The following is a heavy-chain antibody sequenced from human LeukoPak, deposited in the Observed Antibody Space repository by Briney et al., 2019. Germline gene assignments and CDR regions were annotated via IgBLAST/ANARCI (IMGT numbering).Heavy chain of an antibody. CDR1: GFTFSNYW. CDR2: IKEDGSEI. V-gene: IGHV3-7*01. D-gene: IGHD3-22*01. CDR3: AKVKREGSDDSSTYRPSDY. Sequence: PGGSLRLSCAASGFTFSNYWMSWVRQAPGKGLEWVANIKEDGSEIFYVNSVKGRFTISRDNPRNSLYLQMNSLRAEDTAVYYCAKVKREGSDDSSTYRPSDYWGQGTLVTVSS. J-gene: IGHJ4*02.